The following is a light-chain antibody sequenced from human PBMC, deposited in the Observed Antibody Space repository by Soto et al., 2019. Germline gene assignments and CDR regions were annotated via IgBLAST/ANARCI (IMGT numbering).Light chain of an antibody. J-gene: IGKJ4*01. Sequence: IVLTQSPATLSLSPGERATLSCRASQTVSSTYLAWFQQKAGQAPRLLIYGASTRATGIPDRFSGSGSGTDFTLTISGLEPEDFALYYCQQYGVTPPNTFGGGTKVDIK. V-gene: IGKV3-20*01. CDR2: GAS. CDR1: QTVSSTY. CDR3: QQYGVTPPNT.